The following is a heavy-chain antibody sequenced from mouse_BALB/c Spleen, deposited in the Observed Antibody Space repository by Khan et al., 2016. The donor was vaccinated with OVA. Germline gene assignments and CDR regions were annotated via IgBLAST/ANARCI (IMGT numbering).Heavy chain of an antibody. J-gene: IGHJ1*01. CDR3: ARSNSYWYFDV. D-gene: IGHD4-1*02. CDR2: INTYTGEP. Sequence: QIQLVQSGPELKKPGETVKISCKASGYTFTNYGMNWVKQAPGKGLKWMGWINTYTGEPTYADDFKGRFAFSLETSASTAYLQINNLKNEDTATYFCARSNSYWYFDVWGAWTTVTFSS. CDR1: GYTFTNYG. V-gene: IGHV9-3-1*01.